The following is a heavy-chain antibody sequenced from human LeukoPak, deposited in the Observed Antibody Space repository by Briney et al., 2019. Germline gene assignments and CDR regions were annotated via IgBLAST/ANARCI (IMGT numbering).Heavy chain of an antibody. Sequence: GGSLRLSCAASGFTFSSYSMNWVRQAPGKGLEWVSSISSSSSYTYYADSVKGRFTISRDNAKNSLYLQMNSLRAEDTAVYYCARVHPVRGSSWTGDYWGQGTLVTVSS. V-gene: IGHV3-21*01. CDR1: GFTFSSYS. CDR3: ARVHPVRGSSWTGDY. CDR2: ISSSSSYT. J-gene: IGHJ4*02. D-gene: IGHD6-13*01.